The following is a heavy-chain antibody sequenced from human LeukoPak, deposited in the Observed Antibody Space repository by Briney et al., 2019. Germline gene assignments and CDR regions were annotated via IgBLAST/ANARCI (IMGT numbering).Heavy chain of an antibody. CDR1: GFTFSSYA. D-gene: IGHD3-9*01. CDR3: ARVRAYDILTGYYSDTFDY. CDR2: ISGSGGST. Sequence: GGSLRLSCAASGFTFSSYAMSWARQAPGKGLEWVSAISGSGGSTYYADSVKGRFTISRDNAKNTLYLQMNSLRAEDTAVYYCARVRAYDILTGYYSDTFDYWGQGTLVTVSS. J-gene: IGHJ4*02. V-gene: IGHV3-23*01.